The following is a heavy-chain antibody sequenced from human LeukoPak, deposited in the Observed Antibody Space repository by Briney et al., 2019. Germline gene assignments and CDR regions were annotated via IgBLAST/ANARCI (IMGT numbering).Heavy chain of an antibody. J-gene: IGHJ4*02. CDR2: LSGGGDET. V-gene: IGHV3-23*01. CDR3: VRQAQEDY. CDR1: GFTFSSFA. Sequence: PGGSLRLSCAASGFTFSSFAMTWVRQAPGKGLEWVSTLSGGGDETFSADSVKGRFTISRDNSKNTLYLQMDSLRSEDTGVYYCVRQAQEDYWGQGTLVTVSS.